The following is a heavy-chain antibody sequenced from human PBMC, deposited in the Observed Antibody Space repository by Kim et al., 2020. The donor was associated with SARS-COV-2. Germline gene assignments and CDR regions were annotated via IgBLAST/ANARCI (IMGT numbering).Heavy chain of an antibody. J-gene: IGHJ6*02. Sequence: GGSLRLSCAASGFTFSSYGMHWVRQAPGKGLEWVAVIWYDGSNKYYADSVKGRFTISRDNSKNTLYLQMNSLRAEDTAVYYCAKGFRGDYAYGMDVWGQGTTVTVSS. V-gene: IGHV3-33*06. CDR1: GFTFSSYG. CDR2: IWYDGSNK. CDR3: AKGFRGDYAYGMDV.